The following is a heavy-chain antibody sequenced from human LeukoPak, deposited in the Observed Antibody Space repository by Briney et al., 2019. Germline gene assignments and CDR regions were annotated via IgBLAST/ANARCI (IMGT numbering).Heavy chain of an antibody. CDR3: AKDVTYYDSSGYYSGVVA. J-gene: IGHJ5*02. D-gene: IGHD3-22*01. V-gene: IGHV3-30*02. Sequence: PGGSLRLSCAASGFTFSSYGMHWVRQAPGKGLEWVAFIRYDGSNKYYADSVKGRFTISRDNSKNTLYLQMNSLRAEDTAVYYCAKDVTYYDSSGYYSGVVAWGQGTLVTVSS. CDR1: GFTFSSYG. CDR2: IRYDGSNK.